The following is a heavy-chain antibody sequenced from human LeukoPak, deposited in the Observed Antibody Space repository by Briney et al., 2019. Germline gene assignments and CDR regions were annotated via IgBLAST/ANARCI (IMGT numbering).Heavy chain of an antibody. V-gene: IGHV3-23*01. CDR1: GFTFSSYA. Sequence: PGGSLRLSCAASGFTFSSYAMSWVLQAPGKGLEWVSAISGSGGSTYYADSVKGRFTISRDNSKNTLYLQMNSLRAEDTAVYYCAKVPSSSGRGYFDYWGQGTLVTVSS. J-gene: IGHJ4*02. D-gene: IGHD6-19*01. CDR3: AKVPSSSGRGYFDY. CDR2: ISGSGGST.